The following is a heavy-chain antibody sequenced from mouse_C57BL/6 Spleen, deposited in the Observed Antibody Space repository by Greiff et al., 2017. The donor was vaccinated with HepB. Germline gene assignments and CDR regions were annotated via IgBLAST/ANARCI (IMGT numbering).Heavy chain of an antibody. V-gene: IGHV14-4*01. Sequence: EVQLQQSGAELVRPGASVKLSCTASGFNIKDDYMHWVKQRPEQGLEWIGWIDPENGDTEYASKFQGKATITADTSSNTAYLQLSSLTSEDTAVYYCTQSSSGYGRPIAYWGQGTLVTVSA. D-gene: IGHD1-1*01. J-gene: IGHJ3*01. CDR2: IDPENGDT. CDR1: GFNIKDDY. CDR3: TQSSSGYGRPIAY.